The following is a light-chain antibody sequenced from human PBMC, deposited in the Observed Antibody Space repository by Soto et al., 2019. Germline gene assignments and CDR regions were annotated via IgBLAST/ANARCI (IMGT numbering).Light chain of an antibody. J-gene: IGLJ1*01. V-gene: IGLV3-21*02. CDR3: QVWHSSSDHYV. CDR2: DDS. Sequence: SYELTQQPSVSVAPGQTARITWGGNNIGSKSVHWYQQMPGQAPVLVVYDDSDRPSGIPERFSGSNSGNTATLTISRVEAGDEADYYCQVWHSSSDHYVFGTGTKVTVL. CDR1: NIGSKS.